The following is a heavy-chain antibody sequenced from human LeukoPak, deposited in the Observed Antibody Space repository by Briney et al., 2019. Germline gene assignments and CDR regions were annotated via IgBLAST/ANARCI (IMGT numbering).Heavy chain of an antibody. Sequence: GGSLRLSCAASGFIVSTFWMSWVRQAPGRGLEWVATMKKDGSEDHYGGFAKGRFTISRDNAKNSLFLQMNSLTAEDTAVYYCVQSLLHGIGYWGQGTLVTVPS. CDR3: VQSLLHGIGY. CDR2: MKKDGSED. J-gene: IGHJ4*02. CDR1: GFIVSTFW. D-gene: IGHD3-16*01. V-gene: IGHV3-7*01.